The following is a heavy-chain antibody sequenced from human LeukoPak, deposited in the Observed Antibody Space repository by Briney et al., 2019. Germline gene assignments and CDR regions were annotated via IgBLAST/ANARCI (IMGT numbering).Heavy chain of an antibody. CDR2: ISGSGGST. J-gene: IGHJ4*02. CDR3: AKKGYCGSTSCYREFDY. CDR1: GFTFSSYA. Sequence: GGSLRLSCAASGFTFSSYAMSWVRQAPGKGLEWVSAISGSGGSTYYADSVKGRFTISRDNSKNTLYLQMNSLRAEDTAVYYCAKKGYCGSTSCYREFDYWGQGTLVTVSS. D-gene: IGHD2-2*01. V-gene: IGHV3-23*01.